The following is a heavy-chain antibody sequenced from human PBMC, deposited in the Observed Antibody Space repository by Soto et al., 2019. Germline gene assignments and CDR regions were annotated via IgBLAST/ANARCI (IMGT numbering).Heavy chain of an antibody. J-gene: IGHJ4*02. CDR3: TRESAPWGFEH. Sequence: ASVKVSCKASGNSFTTSAIHWVRQAPGQRPEWMGWINAGNGYIKYSQTFKGRVTITRDTSASTVYMELSSLKYEDTGIYYCTRESAPWGFEHWGQGTRVTVSS. CDR1: GNSFTTSA. CDR2: INAGNGYI. D-gene: IGHD7-27*01. V-gene: IGHV1-3*01.